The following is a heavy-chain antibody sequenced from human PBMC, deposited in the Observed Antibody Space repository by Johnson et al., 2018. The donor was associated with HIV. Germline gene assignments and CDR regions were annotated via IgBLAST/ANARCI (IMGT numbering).Heavy chain of an antibody. CDR2: ISYDGSNK. J-gene: IGHJ3*02. CDR3: ARDLHAFDI. Sequence: QVLLVESGGGVVQPGRSLRLSCAASGFTFSSYAMHWVRQAPGKGLEWVAVISYDGSNKYYADSVKGRFTISRDNAKNSLYLQMNSLRAEDTAVYYCARDLHAFDIWGQGTMVTVSS. CDR1: GFTFSSYA. V-gene: IGHV3-30*04.